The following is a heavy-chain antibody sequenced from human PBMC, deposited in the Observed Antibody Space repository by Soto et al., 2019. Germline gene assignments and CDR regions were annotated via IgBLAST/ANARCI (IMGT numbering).Heavy chain of an antibody. V-gene: IGHV3-33*01. D-gene: IGHD2-2*01. J-gene: IGHJ6*03. CDR2: IWYDGSNK. CDR1: GFTFSSYG. Sequence: GGSLRLSCAASGFTFSSYGMHWVHQAPGKGLEWVAVIWYDGSNKYYADSVKGRFTISRDNSKNTLYLQMNSLRAEDTAVYYCARARYCSSTSCRKPDYYYYYMDVWGKGTTVTVSS. CDR3: ARARYCSSTSCRKPDYYYYYMDV.